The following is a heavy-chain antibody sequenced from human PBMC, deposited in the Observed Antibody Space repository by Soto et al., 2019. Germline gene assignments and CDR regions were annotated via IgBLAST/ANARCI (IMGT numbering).Heavy chain of an antibody. Sequence: QVQLQQWGAGLLKPSETLSLTCAVYGGSFSGYYWSWIRQPPGKGLEWIGEINHSGSTNYNPSLKSRVTISVDTSKNHFSLRLGSVPAADTAVYYWARVTRPIPASTYYYGMDVWGQGTTVTVSS. D-gene: IGHD4-4*01. CDR3: ARVTRPIPASTYYYGMDV. CDR1: GGSFSGYY. CDR2: INHSGST. V-gene: IGHV4-34*01. J-gene: IGHJ6*02.